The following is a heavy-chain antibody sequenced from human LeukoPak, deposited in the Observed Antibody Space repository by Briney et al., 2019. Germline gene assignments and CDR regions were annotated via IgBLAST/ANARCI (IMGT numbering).Heavy chain of an antibody. J-gene: IGHJ6*04. CDR3: ARDYCSDTSCYTPGV. CDR2: ISSSSSYI. Sequence: PGGSLRLSCAASGFTFSSYSMNWVRQAPGKGLEWVSSISSSSSYIYYADSVKGRFTISRDNAKNSLYLQMNSLRAEDTAVYYCARDYCSDTSCYTPGVWGKGTTVTVSS. V-gene: IGHV3-21*01. CDR1: GFTFSSYS. D-gene: IGHD2-2*02.